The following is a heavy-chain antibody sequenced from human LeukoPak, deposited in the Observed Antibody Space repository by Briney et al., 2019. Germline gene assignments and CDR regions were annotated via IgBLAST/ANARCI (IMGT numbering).Heavy chain of an antibody. CDR2: IYTSGST. CDR3: ARERGVPAALGAYYFDY. J-gene: IGHJ4*02. CDR1: GGSISSYY. V-gene: IGHV4-4*07. D-gene: IGHD2-2*01. Sequence: SETLSLTCTVSGGSISSYYWSWIRQPAGKGLEWIGRIYTSGSTNYNPSLKSRVTMSVDTSKNQFSLKLSSVTAADTAVYYYARERGVPAALGAYYFDYWGQGTLVTVSS.